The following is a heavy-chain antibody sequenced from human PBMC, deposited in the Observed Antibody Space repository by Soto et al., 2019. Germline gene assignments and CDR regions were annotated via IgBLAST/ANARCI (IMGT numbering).Heavy chain of an antibody. V-gene: IGHV1-69*12. CDR3: ARGAATKILVVMYDALEI. Sequence: QVQLVQSGAEVKKPGSSVKVSCKASGATLXXXXXXXXXXXXXAXXXXLEWMGGIIPVFGTAHYAQKFQGRLXXSAXESTRTXYMEXSXLRSEDXAVYYCARGAATKILVVMYDALEIWGQGTMVTVSS. CDR2: IIPVFGTA. D-gene: IGHD3-22*01. CDR1: GATLXXXX. J-gene: IGHJ3*02.